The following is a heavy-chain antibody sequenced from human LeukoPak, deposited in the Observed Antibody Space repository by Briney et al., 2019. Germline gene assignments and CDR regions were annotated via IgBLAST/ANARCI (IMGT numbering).Heavy chain of an antibody. CDR2: INQVGRVK. D-gene: IGHD6-25*01. CDR1: GSSFSNFW. J-gene: IGHJ5*02. CDR3: ATSDDAAGTS. Sequence: GGSLRLSCAASGSSFSNFWMSWVRQAPGKGLDWVANINQVGRVKHYVDSVKGRFTISRDNAKNSLYLQMTSLRADDTAVYYCATSDDAAGTSWGQGTLVTVSS. V-gene: IGHV3-7*01.